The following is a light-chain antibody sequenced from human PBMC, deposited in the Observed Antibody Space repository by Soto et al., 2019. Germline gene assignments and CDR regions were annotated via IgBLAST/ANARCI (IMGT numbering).Light chain of an antibody. J-gene: IGKJ3*01. Sequence: EIVMTQSPATLSVSPGERVTLSCRASQSVSSSLAWYQQKPGQAPRLLIYGASTRATGIPARFSGSGSGTEFTRTISSLQSEDFAVYCCQQYNNWPPFTFGPGTKVDIK. CDR2: GAS. CDR1: QSVSSS. CDR3: QQYNNWPPFT. V-gene: IGKV3-15*01.